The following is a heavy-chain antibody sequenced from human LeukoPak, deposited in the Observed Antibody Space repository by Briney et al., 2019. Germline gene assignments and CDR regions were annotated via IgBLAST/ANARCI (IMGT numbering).Heavy chain of an antibody. Sequence: PGGSLRLSCTASGFTFGDYAMSWVRQAPGKGPEWVGFIRSKAYGGTTEYAASVKGRFTISRDDSKSIAYLQMNSLKTEDTAVYYCTRATRGYSGYDYGSWFDPWGQGTLVTVSS. V-gene: IGHV3-49*04. D-gene: IGHD5-12*01. CDR2: IRSKAYGGTT. CDR1: GFTFGDYA. J-gene: IGHJ5*02. CDR3: TRATRGYSGYDYGSWFDP.